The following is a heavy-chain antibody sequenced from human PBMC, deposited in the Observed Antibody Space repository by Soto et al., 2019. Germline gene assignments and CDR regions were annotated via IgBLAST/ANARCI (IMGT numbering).Heavy chain of an antibody. Sequence: EVQLLESGGGLVQPGGSRRLSCTASGFAFTNFEMSWARQASGKGLEWVSFISVSGGETHYADSVKGRFTISRDNSKNTLYLQMNSLRVEDMVVYYCVKGGWLDDWGQGTLVTVSS. J-gene: IGHJ4*02. CDR2: ISVSGGET. V-gene: IGHV3-23*01. CDR1: GFAFTNFE. D-gene: IGHD6-19*01. CDR3: VKGGWLDD.